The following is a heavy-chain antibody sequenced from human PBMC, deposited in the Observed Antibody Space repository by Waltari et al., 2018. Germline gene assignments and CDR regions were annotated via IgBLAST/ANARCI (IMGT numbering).Heavy chain of an antibody. Sequence: QMQLQESGPGLVKPSETLSLTCSVSGASITSHYWSWVRQPPGKGLEWNGYVFYSGSANYNPSLKSRVTMSVDTSKSQFSLKLSSVTAADTAVYYCATKGNSFDYWGQGTLVTVSS. CDR1: GASITSHY. CDR2: VFYSGSA. CDR3: ATKGNSFDY. J-gene: IGHJ4*02. V-gene: IGHV4-59*11.